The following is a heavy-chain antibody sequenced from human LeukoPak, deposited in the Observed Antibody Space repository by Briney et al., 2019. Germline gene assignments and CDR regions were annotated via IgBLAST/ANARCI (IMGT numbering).Heavy chain of an antibody. CDR1: VDSISIYY. D-gene: IGHD4-23*01. CDR3: AGAFPGGGYGGRGYYYYMDV. CDR2: IYYSGST. Sequence: SETLSLTCTVPVDSISIYYWCCVPQPPGKGLEWIGYIYYSGSTTYNPSLKSRVTISVDTSKNQFSLKLSSVTAADTAVFYCAGAFPGGGYGGRGYYYYMDVWGKGATVTVSS. J-gene: IGHJ6*03. V-gene: IGHV4-59*08.